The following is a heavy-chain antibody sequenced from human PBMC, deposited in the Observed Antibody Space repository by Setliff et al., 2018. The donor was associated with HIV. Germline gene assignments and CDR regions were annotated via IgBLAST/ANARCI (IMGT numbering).Heavy chain of an antibody. J-gene: IGHJ6*02. D-gene: IGHD3-10*01. Sequence: SVKVSCKASGGTFNNYAISWVRQAPGQGLEWMGGTIPILGLTNYTQKFQGRVTLTADRSTSTAYMELSSLRSEDTAMYYCGGGPPTYGPAAPSSYYYYYGVDVWGQGTTVTVSS. CDR3: GGGPPTYGPAAPSSYYYYYGVDV. V-gene: IGHV1-69*10. CDR1: GGTFNNYA. CDR2: TIPILGLT.